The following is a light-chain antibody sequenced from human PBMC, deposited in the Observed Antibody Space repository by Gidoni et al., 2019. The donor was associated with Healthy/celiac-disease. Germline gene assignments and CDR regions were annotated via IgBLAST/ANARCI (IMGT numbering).Light chain of an antibody. CDR1: SSNIGSNT. V-gene: IGLV1-44*01. Sequence: QSVLTQPPSASGTPGQRVTISCSGSSSNIGSNTVNWYQQLPGTAPKLLIYSNNQRPSGAPDRFSGSKSGPSASLAISGLQSEDEADYYCAAWDDSLNGVVFGGGTRLTVL. CDR3: AAWDDSLNGVV. J-gene: IGLJ2*01. CDR2: SNN.